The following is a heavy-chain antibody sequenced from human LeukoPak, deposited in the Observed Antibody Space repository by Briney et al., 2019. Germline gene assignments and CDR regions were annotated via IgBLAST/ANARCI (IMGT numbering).Heavy chain of an antibody. D-gene: IGHD2-21*01. J-gene: IGHJ3*02. V-gene: IGHV4-59*08. CDR1: GGSISSYY. Sequence: SETLSLTCTVSGGSISSYYWSWIRQPPGKGLEWSGYISYSGSAKYNPSLKSRVTISVDTSKKQFSLEVSSVTAADTAVYYCARQRTPYSAFDIWGQGTMVTVSS. CDR2: ISYSGSA. CDR3: ARQRTPYSAFDI.